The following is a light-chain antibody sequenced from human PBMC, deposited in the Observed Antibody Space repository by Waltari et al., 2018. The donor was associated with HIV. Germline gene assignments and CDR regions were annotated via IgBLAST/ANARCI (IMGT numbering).Light chain of an antibody. CDR1: SGHSTYA. CDR2: VNSDGSH. V-gene: IGLV4-69*01. J-gene: IGLJ2*01. CDR3: QTWGAGIQV. Sequence: QLALTQPPSASASLGASVKLTCSLSSGHSTYAIAAHQQQPAKGPRFLMKVNSDGSHNKRDEIPDRFSGSSSGAERYLTISSLQYEDEADYYCQTWGAGIQVFGGGTKLTFL.